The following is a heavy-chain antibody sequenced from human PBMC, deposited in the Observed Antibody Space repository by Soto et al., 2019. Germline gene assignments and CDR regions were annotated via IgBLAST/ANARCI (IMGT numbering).Heavy chain of an antibody. CDR2: ISYDGSNK. CDR3: AKDPDEHYGPLFGGMDV. Sequence: HPGGSLRLSCAASGFTFSSYRMHWVRQAPGKGLEWVAVISYDGSNKYYADSVKGRFTISRDNSKNTLYLQMNSLRAEDTAVYYCAKDPDEHYGPLFGGMDVWGQGTTVTVSS. V-gene: IGHV3-30*18. CDR1: GFTFSSYR. D-gene: IGHD3-10*01. J-gene: IGHJ6*02.